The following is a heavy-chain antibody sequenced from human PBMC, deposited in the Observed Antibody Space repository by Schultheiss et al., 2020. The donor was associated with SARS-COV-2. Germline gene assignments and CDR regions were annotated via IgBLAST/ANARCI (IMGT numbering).Heavy chain of an antibody. Sequence: GGSLRLSCAASGFTFSSYEMNWVRQAPGKGLEWVSGISWNSYSIGYADSVKGRFTISRDNAKNSLYLQMNSLRAEDTALYYCAKDREAAAGTVFFWGQGTLVTVSS. CDR3: AKDREAAAGTVFF. CDR1: GFTFSSYE. CDR2: ISWNSYSI. D-gene: IGHD6-13*01. J-gene: IGHJ4*02. V-gene: IGHV3-9*01.